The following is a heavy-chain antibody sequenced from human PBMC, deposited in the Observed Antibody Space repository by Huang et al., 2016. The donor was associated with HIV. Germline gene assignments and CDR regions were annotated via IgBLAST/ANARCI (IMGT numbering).Heavy chain of an antibody. CDR2: FFYGGRT. J-gene: IGHJ4*02. CDR1: CAHY. CDR3: AKRGSGGGSFHGFND. D-gene: IGHD1-26*01. Sequence: QLRLQESGPGLVKPSETLSLLTCAHYWGWLRQSPGKGLEWFGSFFYGGRTSYNPSVSSRVTISIDTSKTQVSLKRTSVTAAETATYYCAKRGSGGGSFHGFNDWGQGIMVAVSP. V-gene: IGHV4-39*07.